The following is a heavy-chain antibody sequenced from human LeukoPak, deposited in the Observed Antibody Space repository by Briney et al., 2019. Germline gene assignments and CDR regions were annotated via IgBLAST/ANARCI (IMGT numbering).Heavy chain of an antibody. CDR3: ARAHYDILTGRTASFDY. V-gene: IGHV1-18*01. CDR2: ISAYNGNT. D-gene: IGHD3-9*01. J-gene: IGHJ4*02. Sequence: ASVKVSCKASGYTFTSYGISWVRQAPGQGLEWMGWISAYNGNTNYAQKFQGRVTMTRDTSTSTVYMELSSLRSEDTAVYYCARAHYDILTGRTASFDYWGQGTLVTVSS. CDR1: GYTFTSYG.